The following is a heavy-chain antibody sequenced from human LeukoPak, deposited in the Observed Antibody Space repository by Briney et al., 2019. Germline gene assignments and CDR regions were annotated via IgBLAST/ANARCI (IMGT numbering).Heavy chain of an antibody. Sequence: GGSLRLSCAASGFTFSSHGMHWVRQAPGKGLEWVAFIRHDGSNEYYADSVKGRFTISRDNAKNTLYLQMNSLRAEDTAVYYCAKDESRGLVRLYLDHWGQGTLVTVSS. J-gene: IGHJ4*02. CDR1: GFTFSSHG. V-gene: IGHV3-30*02. CDR3: AKDESRGLVRLYLDH. D-gene: IGHD6-19*01. CDR2: IRHDGSNE.